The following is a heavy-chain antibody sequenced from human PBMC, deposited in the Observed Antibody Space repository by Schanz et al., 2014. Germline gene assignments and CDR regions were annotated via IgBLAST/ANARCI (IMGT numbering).Heavy chain of an antibody. CDR2: IIPILDKT. Sequence: QVQLVQSGAEVKKPGSSVKVSCKASGGTFSSSTLTWVRQAPGQGLEWMGRIIPILDKTNYAQKFRGRVTMTRDTSTSTVYMELSSLRSEDTALYFCARGPSTGAFDIWGQGTMVTVSS. V-gene: IGHV1-69*08. J-gene: IGHJ3*02. CDR3: ARGPSTGAFDI. CDR1: GGTFSSST.